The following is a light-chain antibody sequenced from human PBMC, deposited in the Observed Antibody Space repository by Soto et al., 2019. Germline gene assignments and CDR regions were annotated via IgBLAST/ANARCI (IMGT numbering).Light chain of an antibody. CDR2: DVS. CDR3: CSYAGSYIFV. Sequence: QSALTQPRSVSGSPGQSVTISCTGASSDVGGYNYVPWYQQNPGKAPKLMIYDVSKRPSGVPDRFSGSKSGNTASLTISGLQAEDEADYYCCSYAGSYIFVFGTGTKVTVL. J-gene: IGLJ1*01. CDR1: SSDVGGYNY. V-gene: IGLV2-11*01.